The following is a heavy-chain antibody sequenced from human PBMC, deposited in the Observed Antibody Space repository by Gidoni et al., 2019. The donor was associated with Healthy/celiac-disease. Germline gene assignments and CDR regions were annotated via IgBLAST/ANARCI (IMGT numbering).Heavy chain of an antibody. J-gene: IGHJ3*02. Sequence: EVQLLESGGGLVQPGGSLRLSCAASGFPFSSYALSWVRQAPGKGLEWVSAISGSGGSTYYADSVKGRFTISRDNSKNTLYLQMNSLRAEDTAVYYCAGDSSYYYDSSGDDAFDIWGQGTMVTVSS. CDR1: GFPFSSYA. D-gene: IGHD3-22*01. CDR3: AGDSSYYYDSSGDDAFDI. V-gene: IGHV3-23*01. CDR2: ISGSGGST.